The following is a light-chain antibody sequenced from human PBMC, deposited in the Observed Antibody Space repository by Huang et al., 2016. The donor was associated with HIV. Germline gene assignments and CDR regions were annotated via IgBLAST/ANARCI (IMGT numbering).Light chain of an antibody. CDR1: QSVSSY. CDR3: QQRNNGIT. Sequence: EIVLTQSPATLSLSPGERATLSCRASQSVSSYLAWYQQKPGQAPRLLIYDASNRATGIPARFSGSGPGTDFTLTISSLEPEDFAVYYCQQRNNGITFGQGTRLEIK. J-gene: IGKJ5*01. V-gene: IGKV3D-11*02. CDR2: DAS.